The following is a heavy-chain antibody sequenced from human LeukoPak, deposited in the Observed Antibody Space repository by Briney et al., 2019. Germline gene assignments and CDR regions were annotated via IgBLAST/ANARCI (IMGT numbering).Heavy chain of an antibody. Sequence: GRSLRLSCAASGFTFSSHGMHWVRQAPGKGLEWVAVIAHDGSNKDYADSVKGRITISRDNSKDTLYLQMNSLRTEDTAVYYCTRDPLDYPGPFDAFDIWGQGTMVTVSS. D-gene: IGHD4-11*01. V-gene: IGHV3-30*04. CDR2: IAHDGSNK. CDR3: TRDPLDYPGPFDAFDI. J-gene: IGHJ3*02. CDR1: GFTFSSHG.